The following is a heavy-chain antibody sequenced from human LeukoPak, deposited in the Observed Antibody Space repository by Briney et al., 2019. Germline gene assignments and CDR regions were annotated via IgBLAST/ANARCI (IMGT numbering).Heavy chain of an antibody. CDR3: ARGTMVRGGLLGDWFDP. J-gene: IGHJ5*02. CDR1: GYTFTGYY. V-gene: IGHV1-2*06. CDR2: INPNSGGT. D-gene: IGHD3-10*01. Sequence: ASVKVSCKASGYTFTGYYMHWVRQAPGQGLEWMGRINPNSGGTNYAQKFQGRVTMTRDTSISTAYMELSRLRSDDRAVYYCARGTMVRGGLLGDWFDPWGQGTLVTVSS.